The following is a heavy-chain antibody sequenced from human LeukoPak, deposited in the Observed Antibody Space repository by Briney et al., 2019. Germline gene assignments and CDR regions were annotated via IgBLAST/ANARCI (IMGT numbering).Heavy chain of an antibody. J-gene: IGHJ6*02. D-gene: IGHD3-22*01. CDR2: IYHSGST. Sequence: SETLSLTCDVSGGSISSGGYSWSWIRQPPGKGLEWIGYIYHSGSTYYNPSLKSRVTISVDRSKNQFSLKLSSVTAADTAVYYCARDQYYYDSSDSTYYYYGMDVWGQGTTVTVSS. CDR3: ARDQYYYDSSDSTYYYYGMDV. V-gene: IGHV4-30-2*01. CDR1: GGSISSGGYS.